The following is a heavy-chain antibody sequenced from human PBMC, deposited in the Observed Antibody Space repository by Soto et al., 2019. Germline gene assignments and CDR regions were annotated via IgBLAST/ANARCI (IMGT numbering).Heavy chain of an antibody. CDR1: GYTFTSYG. CDR3: ARGGHDRVNLGVYGMDV. J-gene: IGHJ6*02. V-gene: IGHV1-18*01. Sequence: GASVKVSCKASGYTFTSYGISWVRQAPGQGLEWMGWISAYNGNTNYAQKLQGRVTMTTDTSTSTAYMELRSLRSDDTAVYYCARGGHDRVNLGVYGMDVWGQGTTVTVSS. CDR2: ISAYNGNT. D-gene: IGHD3-10*02.